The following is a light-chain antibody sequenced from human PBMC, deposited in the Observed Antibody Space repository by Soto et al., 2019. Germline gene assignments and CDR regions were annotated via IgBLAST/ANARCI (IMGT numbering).Light chain of an antibody. CDR1: QSVSSSY. CDR2: GAS. J-gene: IGKJ1*01. CDR3: MQALQTLTWT. Sequence: EIVLTQSPGTLSLSPGERATLSCRASQSVSSSYLAWYQQKPGQAPRLVLYGASTRASGIPDRFSGSGSGTDFTLTISRLEPEDSAVYYCMQALQTLTWTFGQGTKVDIK. V-gene: IGKV3-20*01.